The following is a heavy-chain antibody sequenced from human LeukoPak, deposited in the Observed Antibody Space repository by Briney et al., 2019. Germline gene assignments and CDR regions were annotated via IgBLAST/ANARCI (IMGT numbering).Heavy chain of an antibody. Sequence: GGSLRLSCAASGFTFSSYAMHWVRQAPGKGLEWVAVISYDGSNKYYADSVKGRFTISRDNSKNTLYLQMNSLRAEDTAVYYCARVSEYYDSSGYLQIWGQGTTVTISS. J-gene: IGHJ6*02. CDR1: GFTFSSYA. CDR3: ARVSEYYDSSGYLQI. D-gene: IGHD3-22*01. V-gene: IGHV3-30*04. CDR2: ISYDGSNK.